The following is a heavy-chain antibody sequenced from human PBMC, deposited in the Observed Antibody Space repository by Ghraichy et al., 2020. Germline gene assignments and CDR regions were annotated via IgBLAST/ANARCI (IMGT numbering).Heavy chain of an antibody. CDR1: GFTFSSYA. CDR2: ISGSGGST. D-gene: IGHD6-13*01. J-gene: IGHJ4*02. CDR3: AKEGYSSSEPFDY. Sequence: GESLNISCAASGFTFSSYAMSWVRQAPGKGLEWVSAISGSGGSTYYADSVKGRFTISRDNSKNTLYLQMNSLRAEDTAVYYCAKEGYSSSEPFDYWGQGTLVTVSS. V-gene: IGHV3-23*01.